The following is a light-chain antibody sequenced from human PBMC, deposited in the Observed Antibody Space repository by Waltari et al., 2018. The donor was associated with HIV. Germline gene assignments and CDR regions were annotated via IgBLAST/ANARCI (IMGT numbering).Light chain of an antibody. J-gene: IGLJ3*02. CDR1: SSNIGSHF. V-gene: IGLV1-47*01. CDR2: ESG. Sequence: QSVLTQPPSTSATPGQRVTILCSGASSNIGSHFVSWYQHLPGATPKLLLYESGRRPSGVPDRFSGSESGTSASLAISGLRSEDEADYYCAAWDNYLNAWVFGGGTRVTVL. CDR3: AAWDNYLNAWV.